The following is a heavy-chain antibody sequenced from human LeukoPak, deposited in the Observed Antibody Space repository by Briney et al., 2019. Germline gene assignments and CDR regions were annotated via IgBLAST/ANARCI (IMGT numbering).Heavy chain of an antibody. Sequence: GGSLRLSCAASGFTFSSYWMSWVRQAPGKGLEWVANIKQDGSERYYVDSVKGRFTISRDNAKNSLCLQMNSLRAEDTAVYYCARDPYCGGDCYFDYWGQGTLVTVSS. V-gene: IGHV3-7*01. CDR2: IKQDGSER. CDR1: GFTFSSYW. CDR3: ARDPYCGGDCYFDY. D-gene: IGHD2-21*02. J-gene: IGHJ4*02.